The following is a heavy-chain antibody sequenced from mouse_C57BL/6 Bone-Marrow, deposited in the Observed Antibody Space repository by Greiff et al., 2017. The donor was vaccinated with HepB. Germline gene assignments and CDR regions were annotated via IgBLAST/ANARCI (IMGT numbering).Heavy chain of an antibody. V-gene: IGHV1-55*01. J-gene: IGHJ1*03. CDR1: GYTFTSYW. D-gene: IGHD2-2*01. CDR3: ARLRGYDGYIDV. Sequence: VQLQQSGAELVKPGASVKMSCKASGYTFTSYWITWVKQRPGQGLEWIGDIYPGSGSTNYNEKFKSKATLTVDTSSSTAYMQLSSLTSEDSAVYYCARLRGYDGYIDVWGTGTTVTVSS. CDR2: IYPGSGST.